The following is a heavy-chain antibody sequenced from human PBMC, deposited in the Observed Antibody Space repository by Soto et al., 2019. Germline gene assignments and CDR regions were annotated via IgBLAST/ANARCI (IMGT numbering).Heavy chain of an antibody. J-gene: IGHJ4*02. V-gene: IGHV3-66*01. Sequence: GGSLRLSCAASGFTVSSDYMSWVRQAPGKGLEWVSVIYSGGSTFYADSVKGRLTISRDKSKNTLYLQMNSLRAEDTAVYCCARGDSSSTFDYWGQGTLVTVSS. CDR2: IYSGGST. CDR3: ARGDSSSTFDY. CDR1: GFTVSSDY. D-gene: IGHD6-6*01.